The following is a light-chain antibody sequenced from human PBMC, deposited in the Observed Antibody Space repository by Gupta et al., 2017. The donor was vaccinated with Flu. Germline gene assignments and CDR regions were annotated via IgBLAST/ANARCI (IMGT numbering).Light chain of an antibody. CDR1: QNLLHTNGYNY. J-gene: IGKJ2*01. CDR2: LGS. V-gene: IGKV2-28*01. Sequence: DIVMTQSPLSLPVTPGEPASISCRSSQNLLHTNGYNYLDWYLQKPGQSPQLLIYLGSNRASGVPDRFSGSGSGTDFTLKISRVEAEDVGVYYCMQTLHTPTTFGQGTKLEIK. CDR3: MQTLHTPTT.